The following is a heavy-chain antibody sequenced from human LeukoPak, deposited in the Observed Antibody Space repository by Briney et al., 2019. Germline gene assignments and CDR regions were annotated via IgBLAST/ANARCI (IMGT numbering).Heavy chain of an antibody. CDR3: ASPLVGGY. D-gene: IGHD1-26*01. CDR1: GFTFSSYA. CDR2: ISYDGSNK. J-gene: IGHJ4*02. Sequence: PGGSLRLSCAASGFTFSSYAMHWVRQAPGKGLEWVAVISYDGSNKYYADSVKGRFTISRDNSKNTLYLQMNSLRAEDTAVYYCASPLVGGYWGQGALVTVSS. V-gene: IGHV3-30-3*01.